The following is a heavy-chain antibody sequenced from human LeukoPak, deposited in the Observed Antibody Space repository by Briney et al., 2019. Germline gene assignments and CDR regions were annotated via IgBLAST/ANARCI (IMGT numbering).Heavy chain of an antibody. CDR3: ASQVQQIESYSYYMAV. D-gene: IGHD1/OR15-1a*01. Sequence: SVKVSCMASGGGFSSDAISWVRQAPGQGLQWMGRIVPAFGTTNYAQRFQGRVTITADKYTSAAYLEVSSLTSEDTAVYYCASQVQQIESYSYYMAVWANGTTVIVSS. J-gene: IGHJ6*03. CDR1: GGGFSSDA. V-gene: IGHV1-69*06. CDR2: IVPAFGTT.